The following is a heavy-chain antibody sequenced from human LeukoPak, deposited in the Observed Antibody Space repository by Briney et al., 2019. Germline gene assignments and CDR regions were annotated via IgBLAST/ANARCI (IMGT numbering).Heavy chain of an antibody. CDR3: AKVFPELAVPIAVAGRDYYYGMDV. D-gene: IGHD6-19*01. CDR1: GFTFSSYA. V-gene: IGHV3-23*01. CDR2: ISGSGGST. J-gene: IGHJ6*02. Sequence: GGSLRLSCAASGFTFSSYAMSWVRQAPGEGLEWVSAISGSGGSTYYADSVKGRFTISRDNSKNTLYLQMNSLRAEDTAVYYCAKVFPELAVPIAVAGRDYYYGMDVWGQGTTVTVSS.